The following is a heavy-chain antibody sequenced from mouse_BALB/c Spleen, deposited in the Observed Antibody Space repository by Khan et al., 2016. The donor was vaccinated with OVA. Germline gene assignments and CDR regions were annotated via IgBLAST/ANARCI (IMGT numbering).Heavy chain of an antibody. Sequence: QVQLQESGAELVKPGTSVKISCKASGYTFTSYYMYWVKQRPGQGLEWIGGINPNNGASNFNEKFKSKATLTVDKSSSTAYMQLGILTSEDSAVYYCARSGYGNPFAYWGQGTLVTVSA. CDR1: GYTFTSYY. CDR2: INPNNGAS. CDR3: ARSGYGNPFAY. V-gene: IGHV1S81*02. D-gene: IGHD2-1*01. J-gene: IGHJ3*01.